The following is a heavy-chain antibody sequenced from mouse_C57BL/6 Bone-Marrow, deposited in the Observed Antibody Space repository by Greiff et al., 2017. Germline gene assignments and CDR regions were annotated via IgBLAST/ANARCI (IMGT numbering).Heavy chain of an antibody. Sequence: VQLQQSGPELVKPGASVKISCKASGYTFTDYYMNWVKQSHGKSLEWIGDINPNNGGTSYNQKFKGKATLTVDKSSSTAYMELRSLTSEDSAVYYCAREGHEYYFDYWGQGTTRTVSS. V-gene: IGHV1-26*01. D-gene: IGHD3-3*01. J-gene: IGHJ2*01. CDR2: INPNNGGT. CDR1: GYTFTDYY. CDR3: AREGHEYYFDY.